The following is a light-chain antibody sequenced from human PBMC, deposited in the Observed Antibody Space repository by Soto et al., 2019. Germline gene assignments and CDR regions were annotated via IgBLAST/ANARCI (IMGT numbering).Light chain of an antibody. Sequence: QSALTQPASVSGSPGQSITISCTGTGSDVGAYNYVSWYQQHPDKAPKLMIYDVSDRPSGVSNRFSGSKSGNTASLTISGLQAEDEADYYCTSFTSGSTLYVFGAGAKVTVL. V-gene: IGLV2-14*01. CDR3: TSFTSGSTLYV. CDR1: GSDVGAYNY. J-gene: IGLJ1*01. CDR2: DVS.